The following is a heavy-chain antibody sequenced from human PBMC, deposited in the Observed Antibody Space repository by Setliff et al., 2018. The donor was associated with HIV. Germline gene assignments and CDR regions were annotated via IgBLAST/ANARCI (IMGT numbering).Heavy chain of an antibody. D-gene: IGHD6-19*01. CDR1: AGSIGSSTYY. Sequence: SETLSLTCTVSAGSIGSSTYYWAWIRQPPGKGLEWIGTIYYSGSTYYNPSLRSRATISVDTSKNQFSLKLSSVTAADTAMYYCIIAYSSGWLSPMGFDSWGQGTLVTSPQ. CDR3: IIAYSSGWLSPMGFDS. V-gene: IGHV4-39*01. J-gene: IGHJ4*02. CDR2: IYYSGST.